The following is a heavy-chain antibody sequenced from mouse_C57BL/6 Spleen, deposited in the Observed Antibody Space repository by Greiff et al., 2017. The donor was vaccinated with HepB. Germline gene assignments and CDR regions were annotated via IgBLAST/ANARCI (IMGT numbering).Heavy chain of an antibody. J-gene: IGHJ4*01. CDR1: GYTFTDYN. D-gene: IGHD2-2*01. V-gene: IGHV1-18*01. Sequence: VQLQQSGPELVKPGASVKIPCKASGYTFTDYNMDWVKQSHGKSLEWIGDINPNNGGTIYNQKFKGKATLTVDKSSSTAYMELRSLTSEDTAVYYCARTGEGWLRRKEYYYALDYWGQGTSVTVSS. CDR3: ARTGEGWLRRKEYYYALDY. CDR2: INPNNGGT.